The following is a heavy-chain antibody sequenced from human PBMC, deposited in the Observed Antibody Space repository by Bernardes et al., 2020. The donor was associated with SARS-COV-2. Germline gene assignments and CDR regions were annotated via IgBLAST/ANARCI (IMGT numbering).Heavy chain of an antibody. J-gene: IGHJ3*02. Sequence: ASVKVSCKASGYTFIDYYFHWLRQAPGQGLEWMGWINPKNGDTEYAQNFRGRVTMTRDTSISTGYMELSRLTSDDTAVYYCASVTWSQRDGFDIWGQGTMVTVSS. CDR2: INPKNGDT. CDR3: ASVTWSQRDGFDI. CDR1: GYTFIDYY. V-gene: IGHV1-2*02. D-gene: IGHD3-3*01.